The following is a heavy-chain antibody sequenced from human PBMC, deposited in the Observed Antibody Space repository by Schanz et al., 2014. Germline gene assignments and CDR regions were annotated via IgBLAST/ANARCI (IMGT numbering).Heavy chain of an antibody. CDR2: ISGSGGST. V-gene: IGHV3-23*04. J-gene: IGHJ4*02. CDR3: ARDRRNADLDY. Sequence: EVPLVESGGGLVQPGGSLRLSCAASGFTFSSYAMSWVRQAPGKGLEWVSAISGSGGSTYYADSVKGRFTISRDNAKNSLYLEMDSLRAEDTALYYCARDRRNADLDYWGQGTLVTVSS. CDR1: GFTFSSYA. D-gene: IGHD1-1*01.